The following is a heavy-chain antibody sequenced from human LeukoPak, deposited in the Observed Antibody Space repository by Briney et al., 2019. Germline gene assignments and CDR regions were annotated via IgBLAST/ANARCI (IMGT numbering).Heavy chain of an antibody. J-gene: IGHJ4*02. D-gene: IGHD4-23*01. V-gene: IGHV1-46*01. Sequence: AASVKVSCKASGYTFTGYYMHWVRQAPGQGLEWMGIINPSGGSTSYAQKFQGRVTMTRDTSTSTVYMELSSLRSEDTAVYYCALLGGNRVFDYWGQGTLVTVSS. CDR1: GYTFTGYY. CDR2: INPSGGST. CDR3: ALLGGNRVFDY.